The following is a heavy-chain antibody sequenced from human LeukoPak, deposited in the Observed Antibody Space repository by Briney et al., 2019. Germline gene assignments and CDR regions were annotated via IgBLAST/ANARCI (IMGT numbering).Heavy chain of an antibody. CDR3: ARGGGGADIVVVPAAGFDY. D-gene: IGHD2-2*01. J-gene: IGHJ4*02. Sequence: PSETLSLTCAVYGGSFSGYYWSWIRQPPGKGLEWIGEINHSGSTNYNPSLKSRVTISVDTSKNQFSLKLNSVTAADTAVYYCARGGGGADIVVVPAAGFDYWGQGTLVTVSS. CDR2: INHSGST. V-gene: IGHV4-34*01. CDR1: GGSFSGYY.